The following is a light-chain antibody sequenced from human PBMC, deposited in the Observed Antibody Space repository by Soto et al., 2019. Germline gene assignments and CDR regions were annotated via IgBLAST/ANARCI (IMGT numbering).Light chain of an antibody. Sequence: DIQMPQSPSTLSASVGDRVTITCRASQSLSSWLSWYQQKQGKAPKLLIYDASSLESGVPSRFSGSGSGTEFTLSICSLQPDDFATYSFQQDNSYSQPFGQGTKVESK. CDR3: QQDNSYSQP. CDR2: DAS. V-gene: IGKV1-5*01. CDR1: QSLSSW. J-gene: IGKJ1*01.